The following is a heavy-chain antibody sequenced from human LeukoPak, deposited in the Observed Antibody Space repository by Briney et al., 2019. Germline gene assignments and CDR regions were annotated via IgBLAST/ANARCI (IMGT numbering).Heavy chain of an antibody. CDR2: ISSSSSYI. Sequence: GGSLRLSCAASGFTFSSHWMHWVRQAPGKGLEWVSSISSSSSYIYYADSVKGRFTISRDNAKNSLYLQMNSLRAEDTAVYYCARALPSPLYSGSYADAFDIWGQGTMVTVSS. CDR3: ARALPSPLYSGSYADAFDI. D-gene: IGHD1-26*01. CDR1: GFTFSSHW. J-gene: IGHJ3*02. V-gene: IGHV3-21*01.